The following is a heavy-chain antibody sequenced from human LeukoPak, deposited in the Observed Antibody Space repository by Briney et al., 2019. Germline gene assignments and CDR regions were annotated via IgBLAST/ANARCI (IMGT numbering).Heavy chain of an antibody. CDR2: INHSGST. V-gene: IGHV4-34*01. Sequence: SETLSLTCAVYGGSFSGYYWSWIRQPPGKGLEWIGEINHSGSTNYNPSLKSRVTISVDTSKNQFSLKLSSVTAADTAVYYCAGRLRYNYYYGMDVWGQGTTDTVSS. J-gene: IGHJ6*02. D-gene: IGHD3-9*01. CDR1: GGSFSGYY. CDR3: AGRLRYNYYYGMDV.